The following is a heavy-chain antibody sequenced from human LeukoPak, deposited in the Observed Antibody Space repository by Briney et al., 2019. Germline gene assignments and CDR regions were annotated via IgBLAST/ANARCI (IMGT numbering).Heavy chain of an antibody. D-gene: IGHD6-13*01. J-gene: IGHJ5*02. CDR1: GGSISTSSYY. CDR2: IFYSGST. Sequence: SETLSLTCTVSGGSISTSSYYWGWVRQPPGKGLEWIGNIFYSGSTYYSPSLKSRVTISVDTSKNQFSLKLSSVTAADTAVYYCARTDFSSSWSNNWFDPWGQGTLVTVSS. CDR3: ARTDFSSSWSNNWFDP. V-gene: IGHV4-39*01.